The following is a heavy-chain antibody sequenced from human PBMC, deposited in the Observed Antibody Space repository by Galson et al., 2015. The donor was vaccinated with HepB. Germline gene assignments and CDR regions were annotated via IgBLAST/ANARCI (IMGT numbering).Heavy chain of an antibody. Sequence: SVKVSCKASGYTFTSYAMHWVRQAPGQRLEWMGWINAGNGNTKYSQKFQGRVTITRDTSASTAYVELSSLRSEDTAVYYCARKVGDFWSGYYDYWGQGALVTVSS. CDR1: GYTFTSYA. D-gene: IGHD3-3*01. V-gene: IGHV1-3*01. CDR2: INAGNGNT. CDR3: ARKVGDFWSGYYDY. J-gene: IGHJ4*02.